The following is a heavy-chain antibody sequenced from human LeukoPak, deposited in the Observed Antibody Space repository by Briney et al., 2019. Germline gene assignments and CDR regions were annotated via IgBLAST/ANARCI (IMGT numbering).Heavy chain of an antibody. CDR1: GFTFGDYY. Sequence: GGSLRLSCVASGFTFGDYYMSWVRQAPGKGPECISYIGLSSSTIYYADSVKGRFTISRDNSKNTLYLQMNSLRAEDTAVYYCAKDYDPVCSGGSCYSMADYWGQGTLVTVSS. D-gene: IGHD2-15*01. CDR2: IGLSSSTI. J-gene: IGHJ4*02. CDR3: AKDYDPVCSGGSCYSMADY. V-gene: IGHV3-11*04.